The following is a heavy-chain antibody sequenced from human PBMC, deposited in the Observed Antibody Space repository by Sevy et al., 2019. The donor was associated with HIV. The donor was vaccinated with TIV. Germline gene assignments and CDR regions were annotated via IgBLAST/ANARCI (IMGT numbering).Heavy chain of an antibody. CDR2: INWNGGST. J-gene: IGHJ4*02. Sequence: GGSLRLSCAASGFTFDDFGVSWVRQAPGKGLEWVSSINWNGGSTVYADSVKGRFTISRNHAKSSLYLQMSSLGAEDTALYHCARDQGYCSGDNCYTAPLNYWGQGTLVTVSS. D-gene: IGHD2-15*01. V-gene: IGHV3-20*01. CDR3: ARDQGYCSGDNCYTAPLNY. CDR1: GFTFDDFG.